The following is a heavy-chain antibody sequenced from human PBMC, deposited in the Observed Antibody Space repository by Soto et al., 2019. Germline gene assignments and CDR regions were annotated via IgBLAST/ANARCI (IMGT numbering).Heavy chain of an antibody. CDR3: AKAQAYGDYVYYYYYMDV. V-gene: IGHV3-23*01. D-gene: IGHD4-17*01. Sequence: GGSLRLSCAASGFTFSSYAMSWVRQAPGKGLEWVSAISGSGGSTYYADSVKGRFTISRDNSKNTLYLQMNSLRAEDTAVYYCAKAQAYGDYVYYYYYMDVWGKGTTVTVSS. CDR1: GFTFSSYA. CDR2: ISGSGGST. J-gene: IGHJ6*03.